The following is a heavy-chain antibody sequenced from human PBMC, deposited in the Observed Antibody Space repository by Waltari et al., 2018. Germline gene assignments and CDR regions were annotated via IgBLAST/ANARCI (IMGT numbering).Heavy chain of an antibody. V-gene: IGHV1-24*01. CDR2: FDPEDGET. CDR3: ATTLKYCSGGSCYSDAFDI. D-gene: IGHD2-15*01. CDR1: GYTLTELS. Sequence: QVQLVQSGAEVKKPGASVKVSCKVSGYTLTELSMHWVRQAPGNWLEWMGGFDPEDGETIYAQKFQGRVTMTEDTSTDTAYMELSSLRSEDTAVYYCATTLKYCSGGSCYSDAFDIWGQGTMVTVSS. J-gene: IGHJ3*02.